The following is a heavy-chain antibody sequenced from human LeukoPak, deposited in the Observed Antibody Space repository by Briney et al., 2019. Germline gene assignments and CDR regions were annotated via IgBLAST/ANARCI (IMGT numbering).Heavy chain of an antibody. J-gene: IGHJ4*02. CDR1: GFTFSSYE. Sequence: SGGSLRLSCAASGFTFSSYELNWVRQAPGKGLEWISYISSSGTTIYYTDSVKGRFTISRDNAKNSLYLQMNSLRAEDTAVYYWARGLGKGDYWGPGTLVTVSS. D-gene: IGHD7-27*01. CDR3: ARGLGKGDY. CDR2: ISSSGTTI. V-gene: IGHV3-48*03.